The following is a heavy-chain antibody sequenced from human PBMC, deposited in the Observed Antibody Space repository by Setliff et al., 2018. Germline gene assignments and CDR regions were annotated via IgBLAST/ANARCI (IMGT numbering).Heavy chain of an antibody. CDR2: ISGGGSIM. Sequence: LSLSCAASRFTFSSYSMSWVRQAPGKGLEWVSYISGGGSIMYYADSVRGRFTISRENAMNSLYLQMNSLRADDTAVYYCARQRYYDTTGKAFEIWGHGTMVTVSS. CDR3: ARQRYYDTTGKAFEI. J-gene: IGHJ3*02. V-gene: IGHV3-48*03. D-gene: IGHD3-22*01. CDR1: RFTFSSYS.